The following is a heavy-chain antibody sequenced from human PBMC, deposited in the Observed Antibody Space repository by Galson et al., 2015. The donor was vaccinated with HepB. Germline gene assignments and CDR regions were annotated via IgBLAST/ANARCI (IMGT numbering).Heavy chain of an antibody. Sequence: QSGAEVKEPGESLRISCKCSGYSFTNYWISWVRQMPGRGLEWMGTIDPGDSYTSYRPSFQGHVTISADKSISIAYLQWSSLEASDNAMYYCAKVHTPPPVQFSDYYGMDVWGQGTTVTVSS. J-gene: IGHJ6*02. D-gene: IGHD4-11*01. CDR1: GYSFTNYW. CDR2: IDPGDSYT. V-gene: IGHV5-10-1*01. CDR3: AKVHTPPPVQFSDYYGMDV.